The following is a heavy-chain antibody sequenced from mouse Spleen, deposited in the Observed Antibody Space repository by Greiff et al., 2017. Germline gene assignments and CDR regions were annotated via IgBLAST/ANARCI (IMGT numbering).Heavy chain of an antibody. Sequence: VQVVESGPGLVAPSQSLSITCTVSGFSLTSYGVHWVRQPPGKGLEWLGVIWAGGSTNYNSALMSRLSISKDNSKSQVFLKMNSLQTDDTAIYYCVRGVYYGNSYAMDYWGQGTSVTVSS. CDR3: VRGVYYGNSYAMDY. V-gene: IGHV2-9*02. CDR1: GFSLTSYG. CDR2: IWAGGST. J-gene: IGHJ4*01. D-gene: IGHD2-1*01.